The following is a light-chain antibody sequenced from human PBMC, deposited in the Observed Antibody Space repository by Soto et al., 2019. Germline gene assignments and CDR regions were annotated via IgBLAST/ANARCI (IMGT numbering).Light chain of an antibody. J-gene: IGKJ1*01. CDR3: QQRSNWPPTWT. V-gene: IGKV3-11*01. CDR1: QSVGSY. Sequence: EIVLTQSPATLSLSPGERATLSCRASQSVGSYLAWYQHKPGQPPRLLIYDASNRATGIPARFSGSGSGTYFTPTISSLEPEDFAVYYCQQRSNWPPTWTFGQGTKVEIK. CDR2: DAS.